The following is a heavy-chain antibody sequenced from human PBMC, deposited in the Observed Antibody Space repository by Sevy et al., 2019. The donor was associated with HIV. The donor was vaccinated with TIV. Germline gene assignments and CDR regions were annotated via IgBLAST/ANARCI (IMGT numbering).Heavy chain of an antibody. V-gene: IGHV3-23*01. CDR2: LSFGCGEI. CDR1: GFTFSKYS. J-gene: IGHJ4*02. Sequence: GGSLRLSCAASGFTFSKYSMSWVRQPPGKGLEWVSTLSFGCGEINYADSVKGRFTISRDNSKSSVYLQMNNLRPEDTSVYYCAREGCTKPHDYWGQGTLVTISS. CDR3: AREGCTKPHDY. D-gene: IGHD2-8*01.